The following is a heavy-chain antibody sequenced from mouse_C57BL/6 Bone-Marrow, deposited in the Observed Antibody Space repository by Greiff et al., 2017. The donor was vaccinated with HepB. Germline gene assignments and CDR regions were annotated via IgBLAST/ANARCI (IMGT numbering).Heavy chain of an antibody. J-gene: IGHJ3*01. CDR3: TTPGSSFFAY. CDR2: IDPENGDT. D-gene: IGHD1-1*01. V-gene: IGHV14-4*01. Sequence: VQLKQSGAELVRPGASVKLSCTASGFNIKDDYMHWVKQRPEQGLEWIGWIDPENGDTEYASKFQGKATITADTSSNTAYLQLSSLTSEDTAVYYCTTPGSSFFAYWGQGTLVTVSA. CDR1: GFNIKDDY.